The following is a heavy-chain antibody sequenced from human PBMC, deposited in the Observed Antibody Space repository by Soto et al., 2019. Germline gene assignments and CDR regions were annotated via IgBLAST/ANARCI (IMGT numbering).Heavy chain of an antibody. J-gene: IGHJ6*02. CDR1: GFTFSSYW. CDR3: ARTIVRGVIVYYYYGMDV. CDR2: IKQDGSEK. V-gene: IGHV3-7*05. D-gene: IGHD3-10*01. Sequence: GGSLRLSCAASGFTFSSYWMSWVRQAPGKGLEWVANIKQDGSEKYYVDSVKGRFTISRDNAKNSLYLQMNSLRAEDTAVYYCARTIVRGVIVYYYYGMDVWGQGTTVTVSS.